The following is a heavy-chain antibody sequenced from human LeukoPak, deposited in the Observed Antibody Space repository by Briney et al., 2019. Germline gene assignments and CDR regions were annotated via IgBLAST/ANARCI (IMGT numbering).Heavy chain of an antibody. J-gene: IGHJ4*02. D-gene: IGHD4-17*01. V-gene: IGHV3-30*02. CDR1: GFTFSSYG. Sequence: GGSLRLSCAASGFTFSSYGMHWVRQAPGKGLEWVAFIRYDGSNKYYADSVKGRFTISRDNAKNSLYLQMNSLRAEDTAVYYCARDYGDGLGYFDYWGQGTLVTVSS. CDR2: IRYDGSNK. CDR3: ARDYGDGLGYFDY.